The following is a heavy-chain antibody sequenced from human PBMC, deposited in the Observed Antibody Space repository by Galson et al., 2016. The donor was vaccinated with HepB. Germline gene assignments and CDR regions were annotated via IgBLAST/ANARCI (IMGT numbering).Heavy chain of an antibody. V-gene: IGHV1-2*02. CDR1: GYTFTGYY. Sequence: SVKVSCKASGYTFTGYYMHWVRQAPGQGLEWMGWINPNSGDTNYAQKFLGGVTMTRDTSISTAYMELSRLRSDDTAVYYCARDFWNGDYKLYNWFDPWGQGTLVTVSS. CDR3: ARDFWNGDYKLYNWFDP. D-gene: IGHD4-17*01. CDR2: INPNSGDT. J-gene: IGHJ5*02.